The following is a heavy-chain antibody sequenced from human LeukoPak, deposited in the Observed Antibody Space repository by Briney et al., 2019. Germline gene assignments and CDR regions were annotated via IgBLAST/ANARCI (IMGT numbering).Heavy chain of an antibody. Sequence: GGSLRLSCAVSGFVFHTSGMHWVREAPGKGLEWVAFIQYDGSEIYYADSVKGRFTISRDNSKNTLYLQVNSLRAEDTAVFYCARESGAARIGQLLNYWGQGTLVTVSS. CDR2: IQYDGSEI. V-gene: IGHV3-30*02. D-gene: IGHD3-10*01. CDR3: ARESGAARIGQLLNY. J-gene: IGHJ4*02. CDR1: GFVFHTSG.